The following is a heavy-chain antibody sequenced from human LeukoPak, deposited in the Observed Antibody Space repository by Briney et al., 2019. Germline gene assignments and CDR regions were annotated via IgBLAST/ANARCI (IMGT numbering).Heavy chain of an antibody. CDR3: ASPREYCSSTSCPTLFDY. Sequence: ASXKVSCKASGGTFISYAISWVRQAPGQGLEWMGGIIPIFGTANYAQKFQGRVTITTDESTSTAYMELSSLRSEDTAVYYCASPREYCSSTSCPTLFDYWGQGTLVTVSS. CDR1: GGTFISYA. J-gene: IGHJ4*02. D-gene: IGHD2-2*01. CDR2: IIPIFGTA. V-gene: IGHV1-69*05.